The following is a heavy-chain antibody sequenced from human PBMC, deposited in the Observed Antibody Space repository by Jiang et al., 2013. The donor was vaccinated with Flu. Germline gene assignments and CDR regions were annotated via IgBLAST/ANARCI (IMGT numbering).Heavy chain of an antibody. Sequence: AVISYDRSNKYYADSVKGRFTISRDNSKNTLYLQMNSLRAEDTAVYYCAKWGYCSGGSCYSGFDPWGQGTLVTVSS. J-gene: IGHJ5*02. D-gene: IGHD2-15*01. CDR2: ISYDRSNK. CDR3: AKWGYCSGGSCYSGFDP. V-gene: IGHV3-30*18.